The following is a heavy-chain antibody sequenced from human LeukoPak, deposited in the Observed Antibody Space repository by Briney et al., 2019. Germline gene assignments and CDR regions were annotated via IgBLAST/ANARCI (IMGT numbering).Heavy chain of an antibody. D-gene: IGHD3-22*01. Sequence: SVKVSSKASGFTFTSSAVQWVRQARGQRLEWIGWIVVGSGNTNYAQKFQERVTITRDMSTSTAYMELSSLRSEDTAVYYCAAVPRPYYYDSSGYWVYYWGQGALVTVSS. V-gene: IGHV1-58*01. J-gene: IGHJ4*02. CDR2: IVVGSGNT. CDR3: AAVPRPYYYDSSGYWVYY. CDR1: GFTFTSSA.